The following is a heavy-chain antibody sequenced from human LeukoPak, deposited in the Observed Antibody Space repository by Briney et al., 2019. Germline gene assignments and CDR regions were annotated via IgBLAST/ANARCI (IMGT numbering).Heavy chain of an antibody. V-gene: IGHV4-34*01. CDR1: GGSFSGYY. Sequence: SETLSLTCAVYGGSFSGYYWSWIRQPPGKGLEWIGEINHSGSTNYNPSLKSRVTISVDTSKNQFSLKVISVTAADTAVYYCARRYLKGRFDYWGQGTLVTVSS. CDR3: ARRYLKGRFDY. CDR2: INHSGST. J-gene: IGHJ4*02. D-gene: IGHD1-1*01.